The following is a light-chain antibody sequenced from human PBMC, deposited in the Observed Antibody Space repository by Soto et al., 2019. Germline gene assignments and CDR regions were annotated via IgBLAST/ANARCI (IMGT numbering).Light chain of an antibody. Sequence: ESVLTQSPGTLSLSPGERATLSCRASQSISNNFLAWYPQEPGQASRVLIYGASNRATGIPDRFSGNGSGTVFTLTFSKLEPEDFAVYHCQQFGPRTFGQGTKLDIK. J-gene: IGKJ1*01. CDR2: GAS. CDR3: QQFGPRT. V-gene: IGKV3-20*01. CDR1: QSISNNF.